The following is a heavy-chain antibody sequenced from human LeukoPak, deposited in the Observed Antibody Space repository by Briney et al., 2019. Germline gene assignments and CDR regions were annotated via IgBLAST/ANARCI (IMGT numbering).Heavy chain of an antibody. V-gene: IGHV3-30-3*01. CDR2: ISYDGSNK. CDR1: GFTFSSYA. J-gene: IGHJ4*02. D-gene: IGHD2-2*01. CDR3: VAQHIVVVPAAFDY. Sequence: GGSLRLSCAASGFTFSSYAMHWVRQAPGKGLEWVAVISYDGSNKYYADSVKGRFTISRDNSKNTLYLQMNSLRAEDTAVYYCVAQHIVVVPAAFDYWGQGTLVTVSS.